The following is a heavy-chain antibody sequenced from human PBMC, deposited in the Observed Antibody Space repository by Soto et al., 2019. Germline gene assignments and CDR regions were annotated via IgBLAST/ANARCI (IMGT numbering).Heavy chain of an antibody. CDR3: ARKVLGSTSRPDWWYFDL. D-gene: IGHD2-2*01. CDR1: GFTFINYA. J-gene: IGHJ2*01. Sequence: EVQLLESGGGLVQPGGSLRLSCVGSGFTFINYAMNWVRQTPGKGLEWVSTISGGGGRAFDADTVKGGFTISRDNSKNTVNLQMNSLRADDTAVYYCARKVLGSTSRPDWWYFDLWGRGTLVTVSS. CDR2: ISGGGGRA. V-gene: IGHV3-23*01.